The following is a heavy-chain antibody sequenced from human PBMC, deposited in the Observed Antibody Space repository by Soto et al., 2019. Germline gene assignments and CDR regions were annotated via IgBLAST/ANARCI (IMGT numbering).Heavy chain of an antibody. V-gene: IGHV3-30-3*01. D-gene: IGHD2-2*01. CDR3: ARPLGSREVPAALGAFDI. Sequence: QGQLVESGRDMVQPGRSLRLSCAASGFTFSHYPMHWVRQAPGKGLEWVAAISYDGSDKHYAESLKGRFTISRDNPRNTLYVQLESVTPDDTAVYYCARPLGSREVPAALGAFDIWGRGTMVTVSS. J-gene: IGHJ3*02. CDR1: GFTFSHYP. CDR2: ISYDGSDK.